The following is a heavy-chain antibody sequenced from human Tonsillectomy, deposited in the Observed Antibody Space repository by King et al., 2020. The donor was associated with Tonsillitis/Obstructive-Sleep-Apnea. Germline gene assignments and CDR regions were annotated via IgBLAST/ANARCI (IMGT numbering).Heavy chain of an antibody. V-gene: IGHV2-26*01. CDR1: GFSLSNARMG. CDR2: IFSSDEK. D-gene: IGHD3-10*01. Sequence: TLKESGPVLVKPTETLTLTCTVSGFSLSNARMGVSWLRQPPGKALEWLAHIFSSDEKPSRTSLKSRLTISKDTSKSQVVLTMTNMDPVDTATYYCARMESYYYMDVWGKGTTVTVSS. J-gene: IGHJ6*03. CDR3: ARMESYYYMDV.